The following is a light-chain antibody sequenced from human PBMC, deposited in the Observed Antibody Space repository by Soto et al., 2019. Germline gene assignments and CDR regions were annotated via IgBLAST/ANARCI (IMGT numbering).Light chain of an antibody. Sequence: QSALTQPPSASGSLGQSVTISCTGTVSDVGGYNYISWYQQHPGKAPTVIIYEVAKRPSGVPDRFSGSKSGNTASLTVSGLQAEDEADYYCLSYAGTNNGVFGGGTKLTVL. CDR2: EVA. V-gene: IGLV2-8*01. CDR3: LSYAGTNNGV. J-gene: IGLJ3*02. CDR1: VSDVGGYNY.